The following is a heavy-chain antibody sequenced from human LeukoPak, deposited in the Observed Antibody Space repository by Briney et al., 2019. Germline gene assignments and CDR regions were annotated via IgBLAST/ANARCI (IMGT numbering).Heavy chain of an antibody. CDR1: GLTLSSYW. J-gene: IGHJ4*02. D-gene: IGHD1-26*01. CDR3: ARTGGV. CDR2: IKQDGSEK. V-gene: IGHV3-7*03. Sequence: GGSLRLSCAASGLTLSSYWMSWVRQAPGKGLEWVANIKQDGSEKYYVDSVKGRFTISRDNAKNSLYLQMNSLRVEDTAVYYCARTGGVCGQGTLVTVSP.